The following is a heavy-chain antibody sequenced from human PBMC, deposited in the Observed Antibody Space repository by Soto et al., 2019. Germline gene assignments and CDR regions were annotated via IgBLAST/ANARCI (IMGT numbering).Heavy chain of an antibody. J-gene: IGHJ4*02. CDR1: GGYISSGGCC. D-gene: IGHD1-26*01. Sequence: SETMCVSCTVSGGYISSGGCCWSWIRQPPGKGLEWIGYIYYSGSTNYNPSLKSRVTISVDTSKNQFSLKLSSVTAADTALYYCARYRGGSFYFDYGGQGTLVTVSS. CDR3: ARYRGGSFYFDY. CDR2: IYYSGST. V-gene: IGHV4-61*08.